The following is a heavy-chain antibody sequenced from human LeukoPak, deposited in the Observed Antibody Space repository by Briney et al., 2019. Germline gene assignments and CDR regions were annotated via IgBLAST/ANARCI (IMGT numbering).Heavy chain of an antibody. CDR1: GFTVSRFY. Sequence: PGGCLRLSCAASGFTVSRFYLFWVRQAPGKGLEWVSVIYSGGNTNYADSVKGRFIISRDDSKSTLYLQMNSLRPEDTAVYYCARSDTFDIWGQGTKVTVSS. J-gene: IGHJ3*02. CDR3: ARSDTFDI. CDR2: IYSGGNT. V-gene: IGHV3-53*01.